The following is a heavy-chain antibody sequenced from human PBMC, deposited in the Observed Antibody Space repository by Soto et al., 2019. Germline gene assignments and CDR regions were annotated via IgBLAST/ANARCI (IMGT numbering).Heavy chain of an antibody. CDR1: GGSISSSSYY. J-gene: IGHJ4*02. D-gene: IGHD4-17*01. V-gene: IGHV4-39*01. Sequence: QLQLQESGPGLVKPSETLSLTCTVSGGSISSSSYYWGWIRQPPGKGLEWIGSIYYSGSTYYNPSLKSRVTISVDTSKNQFSLKLSSVTAADTAVYYCARHGRYGGNYFDYWGQGTLVTVSS. CDR2: IYYSGST. CDR3: ARHGRYGGNYFDY.